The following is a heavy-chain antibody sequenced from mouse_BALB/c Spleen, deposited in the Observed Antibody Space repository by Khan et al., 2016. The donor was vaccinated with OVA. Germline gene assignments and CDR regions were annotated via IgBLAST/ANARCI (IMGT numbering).Heavy chain of an antibody. CDR1: GYTFTNYG. J-gene: IGHJ4*01. D-gene: IGHD2-10*01. CDR3: ARPPYFSYTLDH. CDR2: INTYTGEP. V-gene: IGHV9-3-1*01. Sequence: QIQLVQSGPELKKPGETVKISCKASGYTFTNYGMNWVKQSPGKALKWMGSINTYTGEPTYADDFKGRFAFSLETSANTAFLQINNLKNEDTATYFCARPPYFSYTLDHWGQGTSVTVSS.